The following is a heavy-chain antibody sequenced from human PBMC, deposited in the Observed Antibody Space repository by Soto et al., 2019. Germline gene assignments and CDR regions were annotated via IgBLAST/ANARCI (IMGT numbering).Heavy chain of an antibody. V-gene: IGHV3-30*18. CDR1: GFTFSSYG. CDR3: AKENGYSSSWFEFDY. Sequence: GGSLRLSCAASGFTFSSYGMHWVRQAPGKGLEWVAVISYDGSNKYYADSVKGRFTISRDNSKNALYLQMNSLRAEDTAVYYCAKENGYSSSWFEFDYWGQGTLVTVSS. D-gene: IGHD6-13*01. J-gene: IGHJ4*02. CDR2: ISYDGSNK.